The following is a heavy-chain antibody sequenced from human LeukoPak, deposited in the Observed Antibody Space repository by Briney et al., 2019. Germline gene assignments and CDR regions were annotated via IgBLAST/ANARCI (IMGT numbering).Heavy chain of an antibody. J-gene: IGHJ4*02. CDR3: AKDRYSSVITPFDY. CDR1: GFTFSSYA. D-gene: IGHD6-19*01. CDR2: ISGSGGST. V-gene: IGHV3-23*01. Sequence: GGSLRLSCAASGFTFSSYAMSWVRQAPGKGLEWVSAISGSGGSTYYADSVKGRFTISRGNSKNTLYLRMNSLRAEDTAVYYCAKDRYSSVITPFDYWGQGTLVTVSS.